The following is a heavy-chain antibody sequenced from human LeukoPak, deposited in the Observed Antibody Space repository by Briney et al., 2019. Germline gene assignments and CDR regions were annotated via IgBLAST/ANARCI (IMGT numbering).Heavy chain of an antibody. CDR3: ASFTPRGDY. CDR1: GGSFSGYY. Sequence: SETLSLTCAVYGGSFSGYYWSWIRQPPGKGLEWIGEINHSGSTNYNPSLKSRVTISVDTSKNQFSLKLSSVTAADTAVHYCASFTPRGDYWGQGTLVTVSS. V-gene: IGHV4-34*01. CDR2: INHSGST. J-gene: IGHJ4*02. D-gene: IGHD3-10*01.